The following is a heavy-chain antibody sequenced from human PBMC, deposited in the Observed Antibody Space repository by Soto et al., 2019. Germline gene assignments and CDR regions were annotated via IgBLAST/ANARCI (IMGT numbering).Heavy chain of an antibody. CDR1: GYTFTSYA. CDR2: INAGNGNT. CDR3: ARDLAYRIFDY. Sequence: QVQLVQSGAAVKKPGASVKVSCKASGYTFTSYAMHWMRQAPGQRLEWMGWINAGNGNTKYSQKFQGRVTITRDISASTAYMELSSLRSEDTAVYYCARDLAYRIFDYWGQLTLVTVS. D-gene: IGHD3-16*02. V-gene: IGHV1-3*01. J-gene: IGHJ4*02.